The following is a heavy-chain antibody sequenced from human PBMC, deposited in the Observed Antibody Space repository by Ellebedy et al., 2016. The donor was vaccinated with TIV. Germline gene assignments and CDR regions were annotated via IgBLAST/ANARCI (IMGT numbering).Heavy chain of an antibody. CDR1: RGSISSYY. CDR2: IYYSGST. D-gene: IGHD4-11*01. V-gene: IGHV4-59*01. Sequence: MPSETLSLTCTVSRGSISSYYWSWIRQPPGKGLEWLGYIYYSGSTDYNPSLKSRVTISVDTSKNQFSLKLSSVTAADTAVYYCARDDYSNPPVFDYWGQGTLVTVSS. J-gene: IGHJ4*02. CDR3: ARDDYSNPPVFDY.